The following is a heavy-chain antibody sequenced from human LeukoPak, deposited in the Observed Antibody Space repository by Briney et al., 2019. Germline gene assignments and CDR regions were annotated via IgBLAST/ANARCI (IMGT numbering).Heavy chain of an antibody. Sequence: PAGSLRLTCAASGGTFSSNSRHWVRQEPPKRLQGVAGISYDGSNKYYADSVKGRFTISRDNSKNTLYLQMNSLRAEDTAVYYCAKDVWVTTGIDYWGQGTLVTVSS. CDR3: AKDVWVTTGIDY. CDR1: GGTFSSNS. D-gene: IGHD4-17*01. J-gene: IGHJ4*02. V-gene: IGHV3-30*18. CDR2: ISYDGSNK.